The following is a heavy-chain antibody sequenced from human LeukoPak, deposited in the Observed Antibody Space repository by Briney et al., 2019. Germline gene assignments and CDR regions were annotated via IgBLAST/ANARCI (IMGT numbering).Heavy chain of an antibody. Sequence: SETLSLTCTVSGGSISSGGYYWSWIRQPPGKGLGWIGYIYYSGSTTYNPSLKSRVTISVDTSKNQFSLKLSSVTAADTAVYYCANLPILSMAVAGTGGGYWGQGTLVTVSS. CDR2: IYYSGST. V-gene: IGHV4-61*08. J-gene: IGHJ4*02. D-gene: IGHD6-19*01. CDR3: ANLPILSMAVAGTGGGY. CDR1: GGSISSGGYY.